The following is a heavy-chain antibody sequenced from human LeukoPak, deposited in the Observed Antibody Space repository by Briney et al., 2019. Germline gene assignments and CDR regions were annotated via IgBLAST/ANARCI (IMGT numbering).Heavy chain of an antibody. CDR2: ISGRGGST. Sequence: GGSLRLSCAASGFTFSSYAMNWVRQAPGKGLEWVSFISGRGGSTYYADSVKGRFTISRDNSKNTLYLQMNSLRGEDTAVYYCARGSWSAADTNIDYWGQGTLVTVSS. J-gene: IGHJ4*02. CDR1: GFTFSSYA. D-gene: IGHD6-13*01. CDR3: ARGSWSAADTNIDY. V-gene: IGHV3-23*01.